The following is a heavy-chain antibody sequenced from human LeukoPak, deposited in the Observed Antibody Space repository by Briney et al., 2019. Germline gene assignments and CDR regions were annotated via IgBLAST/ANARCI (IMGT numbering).Heavy chain of an antibody. J-gene: IGHJ4*02. V-gene: IGHV5-51*01. D-gene: IGHD3-16*01. Sequence: GESPKISCKGSGYTFTNYWIGWVRQMPGKGLEWMGIIYTGDSDTRYGPSFRGQVTISAVKSISTAYLQWSSLKPSDTAMYYCARGGGGVKFDFWGQGTLVTVSS. CDR2: IYTGDSDT. CDR1: GYTFTNYW. CDR3: ARGGGGVKFDF.